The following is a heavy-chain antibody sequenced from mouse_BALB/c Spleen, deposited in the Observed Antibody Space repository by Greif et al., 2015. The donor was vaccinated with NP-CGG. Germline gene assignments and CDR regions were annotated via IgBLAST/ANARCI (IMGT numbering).Heavy chain of an antibody. J-gene: IGHJ4*01. Sequence: EVQLVESGGGLVQPGGSLRLSCATSGFTFTDYYMSWVRQPPGKALEWLGFIRNKANGYTTEYSASVKGRFTISRDNSQSILYLQMNTLRAEDSATYYCARDIGMYGNYEDYWGQGTSVTVSS. D-gene: IGHD2-10*02. V-gene: IGHV7-3*02. CDR3: ARDIGMYGNYEDY. CDR1: GFTFTDYY. CDR2: IRNKANGYTT.